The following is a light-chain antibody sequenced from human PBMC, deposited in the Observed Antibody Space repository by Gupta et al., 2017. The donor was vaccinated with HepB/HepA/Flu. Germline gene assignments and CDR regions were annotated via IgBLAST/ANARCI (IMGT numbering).Light chain of an antibody. CDR2: AAS. CDR1: QSISSY. Sequence: DIQMTHAPSSLSASVGDRVTITCRASQSISSYLNWYQQKPGRAPKLLIYAASSLQSGVPSRFSGSGSGTDFTLTISSLQPEDFATYYCQQSDSNPWTFGQGTKVEIK. J-gene: IGKJ1*01. V-gene: IGKV1-39*01. CDR3: QQSDSNPWT.